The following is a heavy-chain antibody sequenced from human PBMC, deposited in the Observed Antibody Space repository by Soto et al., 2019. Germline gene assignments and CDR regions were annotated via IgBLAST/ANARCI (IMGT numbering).Heavy chain of an antibody. J-gene: IGHJ4*02. D-gene: IGHD6-13*01. V-gene: IGHV2-26*01. CDR1: GFSLSNAGMG. Sequence: ESGPVLVKPTETLTLTCTVSGFSLSNAGMGVSWIRQPPGKALEWLAHIFSNDEKSYSTSLKRRLTISKDTSKSQVVLTMTNMDPVDTATFYCARYLPYSSNFFDCWGQGTLVTVSS. CDR2: IFSNDEK. CDR3: ARYLPYSSNFFDC.